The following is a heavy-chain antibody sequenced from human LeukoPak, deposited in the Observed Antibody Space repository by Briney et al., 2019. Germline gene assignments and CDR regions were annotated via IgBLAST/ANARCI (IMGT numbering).Heavy chain of an antibody. CDR3: AKAGFSYAGHGSSWYAY. CDR2: VSTSSSYI. Sequence: PGGSLRLSCEASGFILSRYSMNWVRQAPGKGLEWVSSVSTSSSYIYYADSVKGRFTISRDNSKNTLYLQMNSLRAEDTAVYYCAKAGFSYAGHGSSWYAYWGQGTLVTVSS. CDR1: GFILSRYS. J-gene: IGHJ4*02. D-gene: IGHD6-13*01. V-gene: IGHV3-21*04.